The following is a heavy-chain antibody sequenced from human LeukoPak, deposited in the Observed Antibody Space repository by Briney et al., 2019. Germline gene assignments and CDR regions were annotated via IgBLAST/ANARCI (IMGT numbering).Heavy chain of an antibody. D-gene: IGHD3-3*01. CDR1: GFTFSSYA. CDR2: ISGSGGST. CDR3: AKDLPYYDFWSGHHWFDP. V-gene: IGHV3-23*01. J-gene: IGHJ5*02. Sequence: GGSLRLSCAASGFTFSSYAMSWVRQAPGKGLEWVSAISGSGGSTYYADSVKGRFTISRDNPKNTLYLQMNSLRAEDTAVYYCAKDLPYYDFWSGHHWFDPWGQGTLVTVSS.